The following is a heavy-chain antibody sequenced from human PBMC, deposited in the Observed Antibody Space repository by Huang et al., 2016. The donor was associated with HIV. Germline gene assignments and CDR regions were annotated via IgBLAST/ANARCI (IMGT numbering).Heavy chain of an antibody. D-gene: IGHD3-22*01. Sequence: QVQLVQSGAEVKKPGASVKVSCKVSGYTLTELSMHWVRQAPGKGREWMAGFDPEDGETIYAQKVRGRDTMTEDTSTDTAYMELSSLRSEDTAVYYCATVYRRFRNHDSGDYYFDYWDQGTLVTVSS. CDR1: GYTLTELS. CDR3: ATVYRRFRNHDSGDYYFDY. J-gene: IGHJ4*02. V-gene: IGHV1-24*01. CDR2: FDPEDGET.